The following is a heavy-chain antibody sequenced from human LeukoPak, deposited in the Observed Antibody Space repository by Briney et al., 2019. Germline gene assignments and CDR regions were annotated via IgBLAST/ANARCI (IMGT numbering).Heavy chain of an antibody. CDR2: ISSSSSYI. CDR1: GFTFSSYS. V-gene: IGHV3-21*01. D-gene: IGHD3-16*01. J-gene: IGHJ6*03. CDR3: ARRGGYYYYYMDV. Sequence: GGSLRLSCAASGFTFSSYSMNWVRRAPGKGLEWVSSISSSSSYIYYADSVKGRFTISRDNAKNSLYLQMNSLRAEDTAVYYCARRGGYYYYYMDVWGKGTTVTVSS.